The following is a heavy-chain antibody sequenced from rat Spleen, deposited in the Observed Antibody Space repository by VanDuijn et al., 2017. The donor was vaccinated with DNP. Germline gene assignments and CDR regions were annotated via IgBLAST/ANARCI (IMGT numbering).Heavy chain of an antibody. CDR2: INYSGRT. CDR3: ASGGAGIWFAY. CDR1: GYSITSNY. D-gene: IGHD4-2*01. Sequence: EVQLQESGPGLVKPSQSLSLTCSVTGYSITSNYWGWIRKFPGNKMEWIGYINYSGRTGYNPSLKSRISITRDTSKNQFFLQLNSVTTEDTATYYCASGGAGIWFAYWGQGTLVTVSS. J-gene: IGHJ3*01. V-gene: IGHV3-1*01.